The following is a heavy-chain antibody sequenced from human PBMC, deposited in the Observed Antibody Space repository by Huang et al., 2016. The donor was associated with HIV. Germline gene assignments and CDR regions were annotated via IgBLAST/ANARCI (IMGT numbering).Heavy chain of an antibody. CDR2: SSYDGSNK. J-gene: IGHJ5*02. CDR3: AKGASGSWSFDP. D-gene: IGHD6-13*01. Sequence: QVQLVESGGGVVQPGRSLRLSCATSGSTFSSFGMHWVRQAPGKGLGWVAVSSYDGSNKYYGDSVKGRFTISRDNSKNTLYLQMNSLRTEDTAVYYCAKGASGSWSFDPWGRGTLVTVSS. V-gene: IGHV3-30*18. CDR1: GSTFSSFG.